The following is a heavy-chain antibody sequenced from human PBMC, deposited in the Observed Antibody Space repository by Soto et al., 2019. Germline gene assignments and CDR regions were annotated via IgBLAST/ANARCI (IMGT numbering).Heavy chain of an antibody. V-gene: IGHV3-66*01. CDR1: GFTVSSNY. D-gene: IGHD3-16*01. CDR2: IYSGGST. J-gene: IGHJ3*02. CDR3: AREASRGFFAMYAFDI. Sequence: AGSLRLSCAASGFTVSSNYMSWVRQAPGKGLEWVSVIYSGGSTYYADSVKGRFTISRDNSKNTLYLQMNSLRAEDTAVYYCAREASRGFFAMYAFDIWGKGTMVTVSS.